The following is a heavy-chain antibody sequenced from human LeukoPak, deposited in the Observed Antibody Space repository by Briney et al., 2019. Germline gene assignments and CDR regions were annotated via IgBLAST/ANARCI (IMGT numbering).Heavy chain of an antibody. CDR1: GFTFSSYS. D-gene: IGHD2-15*01. J-gene: IGHJ4*02. CDR2: ISSSSSYI. Sequence: GGSLRLSCAASGFTFSSYSMSWVRQAPGKGLEWVSSISSSSSYIYDADSVKGRFTISRDNAKNSLYLQMNGLRAEDTAMYYCARAHSGQEWWFDYWGQGTLVTVSS. CDR3: ARAHSGQEWWFDY. V-gene: IGHV3-21*01.